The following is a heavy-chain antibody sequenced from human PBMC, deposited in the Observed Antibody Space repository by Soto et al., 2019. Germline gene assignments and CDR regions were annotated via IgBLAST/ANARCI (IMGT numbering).Heavy chain of an antibody. D-gene: IGHD3-22*01. Sequence: GGSLRLSCAASGFTFTRYSMNWVRQAPGKGLEWVSSISSTTNYIYYGDSMKGRFTISRDNAKNSLYLEMNSLRAEDTAVYYCARALPMIVVVSYAFDIWGQGTMVTVSS. J-gene: IGHJ3*02. CDR2: ISSTTNYI. CDR3: ARALPMIVVVSYAFDI. CDR1: GFTFTRYS. V-gene: IGHV3-21*06.